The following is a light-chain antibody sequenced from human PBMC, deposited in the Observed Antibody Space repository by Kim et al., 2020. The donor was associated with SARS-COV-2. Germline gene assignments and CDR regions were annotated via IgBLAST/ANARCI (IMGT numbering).Light chain of an antibody. CDR1: QSGSSSY. CDR2: GAS. Sequence: SPGERATLSCRASQSGSSSYLAWYQQKPGQAPRLLIYGASSRATGIPDRFSGSGSGTDFTLTISRLEPEDSAVYYCQQYGSSPRTFGQGTKVDIK. CDR3: QQYGSSPRT. V-gene: IGKV3-20*01. J-gene: IGKJ1*01.